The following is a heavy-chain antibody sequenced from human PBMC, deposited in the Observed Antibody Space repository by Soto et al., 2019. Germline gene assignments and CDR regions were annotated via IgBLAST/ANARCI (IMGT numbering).Heavy chain of an antibody. CDR3: ARDYCGGDCYTAVYYYYYYGMDV. CDR1: GYTFTSYG. CDR2: ISAYNGKT. V-gene: IGHV1-18*01. J-gene: IGHJ6*02. Sequence: EASVKVSCKASGYTFTSYGISWVRQAPGQGLEWMGWISAYNGKTNYAQKLQGRVTMTTNTSTSTAYMELRSLRSDDTAVYYCARDYCGGDCYTAVYYYYYYGMDVWGQGTTVTVSS. D-gene: IGHD2-21*02.